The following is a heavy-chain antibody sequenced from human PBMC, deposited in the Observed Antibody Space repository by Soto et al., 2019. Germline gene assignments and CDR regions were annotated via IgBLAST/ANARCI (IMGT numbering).Heavy chain of an antibody. CDR1: GGSFSGYY. V-gene: IGHV4-34*01. CDR3: ARESANYDFWSGYYSGYGMDV. J-gene: IGHJ6*02. CDR2: INHSGST. Sequence: SETLSLTCAVYGGSFSGYYWSWIRQPPGKGLEWIGEINHSGSTNYNPSLKSRVTISVDTSKNQFSLKLSSVTAADTAVYYCARESANYDFWSGYYSGYGMDVWGQGTTVTVSS. D-gene: IGHD3-3*01.